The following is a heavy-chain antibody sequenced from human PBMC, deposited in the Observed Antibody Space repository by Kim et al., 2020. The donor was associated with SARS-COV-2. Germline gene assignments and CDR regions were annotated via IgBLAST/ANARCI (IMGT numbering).Heavy chain of an antibody. CDR1: GDSVSSNSAT. CDR3: ARSTPNSSGYYRIFDC. J-gene: IGHJ4*02. V-gene: IGHV6-1*01. Sequence: SQTLSLTCVISGDSVSSNSATWNWIRQSPSRGLEWLGRTYHRSKWYNDYAISVNSRITINPDTSRNQFSLQLNSVTPEDTAVYYCARSTPNSSGYYRIFDCWGQGTLVSVSS. D-gene: IGHD6-19*01. CDR2: TYHRSKWYN.